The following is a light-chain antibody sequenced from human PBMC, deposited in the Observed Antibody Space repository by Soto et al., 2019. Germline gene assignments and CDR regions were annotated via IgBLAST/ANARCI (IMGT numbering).Light chain of an antibody. J-gene: IGKJ5*01. CDR1: QSFRGL. CDR3: QQRHMWPIT. CDR2: DAY. V-gene: IGKV3-11*01. Sequence: EVVLTQSPGTVSLSPWERATLSCRASQSFRGLLAWYQQKPGQAPRLLIYDAYNRATGIPPRFSGSGSGTDFTLTISSLEPEDSAVYYCQQRHMWPITFGQGTRLEI.